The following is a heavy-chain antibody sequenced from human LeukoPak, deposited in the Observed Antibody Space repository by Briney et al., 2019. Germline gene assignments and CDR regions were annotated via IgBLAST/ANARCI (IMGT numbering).Heavy chain of an antibody. CDR2: ISSSSSYI. D-gene: IGHD2-2*01. J-gene: IGHJ4*02. V-gene: IGHV3-21*01. CDR1: GFTFSSYS. Sequence: GGSLRLSCAASGFTFSSYSMNWVRQAPGKGLEWVSSISSSSSYIYYADSVKGRFTISRDNAKNSLYLQMNSLRAEDTAVYYCANYPIVVVPAANDYWGQGTLVTVSS. CDR3: ANYPIVVVPAANDY.